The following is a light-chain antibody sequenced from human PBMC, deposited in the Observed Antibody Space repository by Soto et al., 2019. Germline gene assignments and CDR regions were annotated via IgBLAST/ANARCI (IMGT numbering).Light chain of an antibody. Sequence: QSALTQPASVSGSPGQSITISCTGTSSDVGAYNYVSWYQQHPAKVPKLMIYDVSNRPSGVSDRFSGSKSGNTASLTISGLQAEDEALYNRHPHTSSRTHFFAIWSKVTVL. CDR2: DVS. J-gene: IGLJ1*01. CDR3: HPHTSSRTHF. CDR1: SSDVGAYNY. V-gene: IGLV2-14*01.